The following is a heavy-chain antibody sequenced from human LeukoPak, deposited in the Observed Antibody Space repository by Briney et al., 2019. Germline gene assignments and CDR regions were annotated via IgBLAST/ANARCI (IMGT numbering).Heavy chain of an antibody. D-gene: IGHD6-13*01. CDR1: GFTFSSYS. Sequence: AGGSLRLSCAASGFTFSSYSMNWVRQAPGKGLEWDSSISSSSSYIYYADSVKGRFTTSRDNAKNSLYLQMNSLRAEDTAVYYCARDPPSSSWKDPFDYWGQGTLVTVSS. CDR3: ARDPPSSSWKDPFDY. J-gene: IGHJ4*02. CDR2: ISSSSSYI. V-gene: IGHV3-21*01.